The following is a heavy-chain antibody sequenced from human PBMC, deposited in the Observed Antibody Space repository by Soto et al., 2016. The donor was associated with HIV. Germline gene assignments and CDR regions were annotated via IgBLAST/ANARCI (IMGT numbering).Heavy chain of an antibody. D-gene: IGHD3-10*01. CDR1: GYTFTSYY. CDR2: INPSGGST. V-gene: IGHV1-46*03. J-gene: IGHJ4*02. CDR3: ARDHSMARGVITPLGY. Sequence: QVQLVQSGAEVKKPGASVKVSCKASGYTFTSYYMHWVRQAPGQGLEWMGIINPSGGSTSYAQKFQGRVTMTRDTSTSTVYMELSSLRSEDTAVYYCARDHSMARGVITPLGYWGQGTLVTVSS.